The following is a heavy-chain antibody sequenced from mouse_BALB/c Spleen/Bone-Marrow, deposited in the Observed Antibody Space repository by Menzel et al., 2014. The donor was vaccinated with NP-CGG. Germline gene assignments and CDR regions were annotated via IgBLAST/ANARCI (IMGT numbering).Heavy chain of an antibody. CDR3: ARRRDYYAMDY. J-gene: IGHJ4*01. V-gene: IGHV5-6*02. Sequence: EVMLVESGGDLVKPGGSLKLSCAASGFTFSSYGMSWVRQTPDKRLEWVATISSGGSYTYYPNSVKGRFTISRDNAKNTLYLQISSLKSEDTAMYYCARRRDYYAMDYWGQGTSVTVSS. CDR2: ISSGGSYT. CDR1: GFTFSSYG.